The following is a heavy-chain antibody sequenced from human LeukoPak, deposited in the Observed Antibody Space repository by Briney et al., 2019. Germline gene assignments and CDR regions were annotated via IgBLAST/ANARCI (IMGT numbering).Heavy chain of an antibody. J-gene: IGHJ4*02. D-gene: IGHD3-3*01. CDR2: INPNSGGT. V-gene: IGHV1-2*02. CDR1: GGTFISYT. CDR3: ARDLSYYDFWSGYLRDY. Sequence: ASVKVSCKASGGTFISYTISWVRQAPGQGLEWMGWINPNSGGTNYAQKFQGRVTMTRDTSISTAYMELSRLRSDDTAVYYCARDLSYYDFWSGYLRDYWGQGTLVTVSS.